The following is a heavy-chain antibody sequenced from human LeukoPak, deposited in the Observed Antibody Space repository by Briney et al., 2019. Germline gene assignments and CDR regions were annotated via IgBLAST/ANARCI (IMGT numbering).Heavy chain of an antibody. CDR1: GGSISSSSYY. J-gene: IGHJ4*02. V-gene: IGHV4-39*01. CDR3: ARHQYSSGWYLS. Sequence: SETLSLTCTVSGGSISSSSYYWGWIRQPPGKGLEWIGSIYYSGSTYYNPSLKSRVTISVDTSKNQFSLKLSSVTAADTAVYYCARHQYSSGWYLSWGQGTLVTVSS. D-gene: IGHD6-19*01. CDR2: IYYSGST.